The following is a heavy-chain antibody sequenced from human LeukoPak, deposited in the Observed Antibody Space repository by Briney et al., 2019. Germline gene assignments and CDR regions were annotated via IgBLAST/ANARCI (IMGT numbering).Heavy chain of an antibody. CDR2: IYYSGST. D-gene: IGHD3-16*01. CDR1: GGSISSGSYY. CDR3: ASLPLGGAFDI. Sequence: ASETLSLTCTDSGGSISSGSYYWGWIRQPPGKGLEWIGSIYYSGSTYYNPSLKSRVTISVDTSKNQFSLKLSSVTAADTAVYYCASLPLGGAFDIWGQGTMVTVSS. V-gene: IGHV4-39*01. J-gene: IGHJ3*02.